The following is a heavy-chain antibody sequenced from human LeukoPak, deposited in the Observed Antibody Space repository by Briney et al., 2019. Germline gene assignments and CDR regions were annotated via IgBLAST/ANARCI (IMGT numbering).Heavy chain of an antibody. J-gene: IGHJ4*02. V-gene: IGHV4-39*02. CDR3: ARELAAAAQGIDY. D-gene: IGHD6-13*01. Sequence: PSETLSLTCTVSGGSISSSSYSWGWIRQPPGKGLEWIGYIYYSGSTYYNPSLKSRVTISVDTSKNQFSLKLSSVTAADTAVFYCARELAAAAQGIDYWGQGTLVTVSS. CDR1: GGSISSSSYS. CDR2: IYYSGST.